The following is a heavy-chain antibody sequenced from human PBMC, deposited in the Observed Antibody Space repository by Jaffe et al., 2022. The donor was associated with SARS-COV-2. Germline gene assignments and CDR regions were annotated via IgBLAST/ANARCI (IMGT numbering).Heavy chain of an antibody. CDR3: ARESSDCSSTSCYVDY. V-gene: IGHV1-46*04. Sequence: QVQLVQSGAEVKKPGASVKVSCKASGYTFTSYYMHWVRQAPGQGLEWMGIINPSGGSTSYAQKLQGRVTMTRDTSTSTVYMELSSLRSEDTAVYYCARESSDCSSTSCYVDYWGQGTLVTVSS. CDR1: GYTFTSYY. CDR2: INPSGGST. J-gene: IGHJ4*02. D-gene: IGHD2-2*01.